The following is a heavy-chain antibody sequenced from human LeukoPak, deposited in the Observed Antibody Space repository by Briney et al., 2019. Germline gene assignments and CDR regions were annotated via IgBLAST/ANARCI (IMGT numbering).Heavy chain of an antibody. CDR1: GYTFTGYY. CDR2: INPNSGGT. J-gene: IGHJ4*02. V-gene: IGHV1-2*02. D-gene: IGHD6-19*01. CDR3: ASLSSSWYGYSSGWYNEQFDY. Sequence: GASVKVSCKASGYTFTGYYMHWVRQAPGQGLEWMGWINPNSGGTNYAQKFQGRVTMTRDTSISTAYMELSRLRSDDTAVYYCASLSSSWYGYSSGWYNEQFDYWGQGTLVTVSS.